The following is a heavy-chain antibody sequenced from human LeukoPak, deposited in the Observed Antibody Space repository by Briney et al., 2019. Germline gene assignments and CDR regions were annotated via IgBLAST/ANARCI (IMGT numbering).Heavy chain of an antibody. CDR3: SGGGSGYAYVPDAIDI. V-gene: IGHV4-59*01. CDR2: IYYSGST. CDR1: GGSISSYY. D-gene: IGHD5-18*01. Sequence: SETLSLTCTVSGGSISSYYLNWVRQPPGKGLEWVGYIYYSGSTNYNPYVKGGFTISIDTSQDQFTPQLIHVTAVETAVYYFSGGGSGYAYVPDAIDIWGQGTTVTV. J-gene: IGHJ3*02.